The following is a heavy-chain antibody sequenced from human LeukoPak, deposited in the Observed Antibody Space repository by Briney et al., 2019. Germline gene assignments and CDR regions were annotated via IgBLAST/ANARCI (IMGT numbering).Heavy chain of an antibody. CDR1: GFSFSSHA. D-gene: IGHD2-8*01. Sequence: GGSLRLSCAASGFSFSSHAMSWVRQAPGKGLQWVSTISSGGGTTYYRDSVKGRFTISRDNSKNTLYLQMNSLRVGDTAIYYCANRGTKWLPPPTDAFDVWGQGTMVTVSS. V-gene: IGHV3-23*01. CDR2: ISSGGGTT. J-gene: IGHJ3*01. CDR3: ANRGTKWLPPPTDAFDV.